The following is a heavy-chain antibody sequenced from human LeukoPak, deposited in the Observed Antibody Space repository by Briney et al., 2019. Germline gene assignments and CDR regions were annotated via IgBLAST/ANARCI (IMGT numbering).Heavy chain of an antibody. D-gene: IGHD2-21*02. J-gene: IGHJ4*02. CDR1: GFTFSSYW. Sequence: GGSLRLSCAASGFTFSSYWMHWVRQAPGKGLVWVSRITSDESSTTYADSVKGRFTISRDNAKNTLYLQMNSLRAEDTAVYYCARNPSCGGDCYSLDYWGQGTLVTVSS. CDR2: ITSDESST. CDR3: ARNPSCGGDCYSLDY. V-gene: IGHV3-74*01.